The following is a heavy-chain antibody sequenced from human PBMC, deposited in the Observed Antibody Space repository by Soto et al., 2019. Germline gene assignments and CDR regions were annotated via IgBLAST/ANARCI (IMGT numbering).Heavy chain of an antibody. V-gene: IGHV3-48*03. CDR2: ISSSGSTI. J-gene: IGHJ4*02. CDR3: ARQMTTAYFDY. D-gene: IGHD4-4*01. CDR1: GFTFSSYE. Sequence: LSCAASGFTFSSYEMNWVRQAPGKGLEWVSYISSSGSTIYYADSVKGRFTISRDNAKNSLYLQMNSLRAEDTAVYYCARQMTTAYFDYWGQGTLVTVSS.